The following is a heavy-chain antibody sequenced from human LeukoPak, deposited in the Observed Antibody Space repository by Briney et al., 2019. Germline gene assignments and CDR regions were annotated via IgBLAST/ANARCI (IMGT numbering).Heavy chain of an antibody. D-gene: IGHD3-22*01. CDR3: AKGNYYYDSSGYYGY. Sequence: GGSLRLSCAASGFTFSGSAMHWVRQASGKGLEWVGRIRSKANSYATAYAASVKGRFTISRDDSKNTAYLQMNSLRAEDTAVYYCAKGNYYYDSSGYYGYWGQGTLVTVSS. CDR2: IRSKANSYAT. CDR1: GFTFSGSA. J-gene: IGHJ4*02. V-gene: IGHV3-73*01.